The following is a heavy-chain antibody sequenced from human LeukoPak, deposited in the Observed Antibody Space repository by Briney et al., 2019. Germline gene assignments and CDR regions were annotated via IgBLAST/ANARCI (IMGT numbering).Heavy chain of an antibody. D-gene: IGHD3-10*02. CDR1: GFTFSSYG. V-gene: IGHV3-30*03. Sequence: GRSLRLSCAASGFTFSSYGMHWVRQAPGKGLEWVAVISYDGSNKYYADSVKGRFTISRDNSKNTLYLQMNSLRAEDTAVYYCATAYVSVAEARDDYWGQGTLVTVSS. J-gene: IGHJ4*02. CDR3: ATAYVSVAEARDDY. CDR2: ISYDGSNK.